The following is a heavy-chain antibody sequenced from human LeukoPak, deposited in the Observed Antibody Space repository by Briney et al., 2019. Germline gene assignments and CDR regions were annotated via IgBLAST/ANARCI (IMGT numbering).Heavy chain of an antibody. V-gene: IGHV5-51*01. Sequence: GASLKISCKASGYNFATYWIAWVRQMPGKGLEWVAIIFPADSETKYSPSFRGQVTISADKSISTAYLQWSSLKASDTAMYYCARHRWTDLAYFDYMDVWGKGTTITVSS. D-gene: IGHD3/OR15-3a*01. CDR2: IFPADSET. CDR3: ARHRWTDLAYFDYMDV. CDR1: GYNFATYW. J-gene: IGHJ6*03.